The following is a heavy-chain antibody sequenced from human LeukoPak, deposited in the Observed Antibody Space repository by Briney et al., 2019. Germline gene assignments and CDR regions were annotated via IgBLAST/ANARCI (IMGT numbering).Heavy chain of an antibody. J-gene: IGHJ4*02. CDR3: ARGSLDFDY. CDR1: GGSISSGGYY. Sequence: SETLSLTCTFSGGSISSGGYYWSWIRQHPGKGLEWIGYISYSGSTHYNPSLKSRVTISVETSKNQFSLKLSSVTAADTAVYYCARGSLDFDYWGQGTLVTVSS. V-gene: IGHV4-31*03. CDR2: ISYSGST.